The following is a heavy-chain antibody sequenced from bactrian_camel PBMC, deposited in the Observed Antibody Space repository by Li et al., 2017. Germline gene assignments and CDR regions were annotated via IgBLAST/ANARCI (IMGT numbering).Heavy chain of an antibody. J-gene: IGHJ6*01. CDR2: VDSDGTT. V-gene: IGHV3S53*01. D-gene: IGHD7*01. Sequence: HVQLVESGGDSVQPGGSLTLSCKVSGCDISTYSLAWFRQHPSGNGRQGIAAVDSDGTTTYADSSKGRFTISEDNASEDNAERMVYLRMNNLQLEDTAMYYCAADELWWALRSPGNFSYGGQGTQVTVS. CDR1: GCDISTYS. CDR3: AADELWWALRSPGNFSY.